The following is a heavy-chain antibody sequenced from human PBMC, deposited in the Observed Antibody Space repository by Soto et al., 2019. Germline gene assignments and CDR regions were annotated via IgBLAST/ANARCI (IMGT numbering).Heavy chain of an antibody. CDR3: VRDYYDTSGYPNTFDM. D-gene: IGHD3-22*01. J-gene: IGHJ3*02. CDR2: IGSRTSDI. V-gene: IGHV3-21*01. Sequence: EVQLLESGGGLVKPGGSLRLSCAASGFTLSRHTMNWVRQAPGKGLEWVSFIGSRTSDIYYADSVKGRFTISRDNAKNSLYLDLTRLRAEDTAVYFCVRDYYDTSGYPNTFDMWGQGTMVTVSA. CDR1: GFTLSRHT.